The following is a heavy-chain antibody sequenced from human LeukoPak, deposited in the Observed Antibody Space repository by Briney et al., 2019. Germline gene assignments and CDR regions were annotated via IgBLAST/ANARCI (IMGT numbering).Heavy chain of an antibody. CDR3: ARDLGYYYDSSGYYRTTTDY. Sequence: PGGSLRLSCAASGFTFSSYSMNWVRQAPGKGLEWVSPISSSSSYIYYADSVKGRFTISRDNAKNSLYLQMNSLRAEDTAVYYCARDLGYYYDSSGYYRTTTDYWGQGTLVTVSS. D-gene: IGHD3-22*01. CDR2: ISSSSSYI. CDR1: GFTFSSYS. V-gene: IGHV3-21*01. J-gene: IGHJ4*02.